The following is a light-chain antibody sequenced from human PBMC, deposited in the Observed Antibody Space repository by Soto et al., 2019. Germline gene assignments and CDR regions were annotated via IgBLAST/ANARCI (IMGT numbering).Light chain of an antibody. Sequence: DIVMTQSPATLSVSPGERATLSCRASQSVSSNLAWYQQKPGQAPRLLIYGASTRATGIPARFSGSGSGTEFTLTISRLEPEDFALYYCQQYGSSPTWTFGQGTKVDIK. CDR1: QSVSSN. CDR2: GAS. CDR3: QQYGSSPTWT. J-gene: IGKJ1*01. V-gene: IGKV3-15*01.